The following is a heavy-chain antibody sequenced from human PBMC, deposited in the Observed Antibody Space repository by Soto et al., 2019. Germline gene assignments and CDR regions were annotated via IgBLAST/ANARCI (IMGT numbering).Heavy chain of an antibody. CDR3: ARRNSGWYFEL. CDR2: ISGSGGST. Sequence: EVQVLESGGGLVQPGGSLRLSCAASGFTFSSYAMNWVRQVPGKGLEWVSVISGSGGSTYYADSVKGRFTISRDNSKNTMYLQMNSLRAEDTAVYYCARRNSGWYFELWGRGTLVTVSS. D-gene: IGHD4-4*01. V-gene: IGHV3-23*01. CDR1: GFTFSSYA. J-gene: IGHJ2*01.